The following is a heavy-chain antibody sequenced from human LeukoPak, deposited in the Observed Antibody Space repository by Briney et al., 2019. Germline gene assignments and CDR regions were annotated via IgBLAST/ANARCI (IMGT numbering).Heavy chain of an antibody. V-gene: IGHV5-51*01. CDR2: IYPGDSDT. J-gene: IGHJ4*02. Sequence: GESLKISCKVSGDSFTNYWIGWVRQMPGKGLEWMGIIYPGDSDTKYSPSFQGQVTISADKSISTAYLQWSSLKASDTAMYYCARVWSGNSDYWGQGTLVTVSS. CDR1: GDSFTNYW. D-gene: IGHD3-3*01. CDR3: ARVWSGNSDY.